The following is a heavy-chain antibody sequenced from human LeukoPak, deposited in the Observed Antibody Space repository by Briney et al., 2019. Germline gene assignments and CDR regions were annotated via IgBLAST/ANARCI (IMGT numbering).Heavy chain of an antibody. Sequence: GGSLRLSCTASGFTFSSYWMSWVRQAPGKGLEWVANIEPDGSEKYYVDSVEGRFTISRDNAKNSLYLQMNSLRAEDTAVYYCARGRYCDCWGQGTLVTVSS. D-gene: IGHD2-15*01. CDR3: ARGRYCDC. CDR1: GFTFSSYW. J-gene: IGHJ4*02. CDR2: IEPDGSEK. V-gene: IGHV3-7*02.